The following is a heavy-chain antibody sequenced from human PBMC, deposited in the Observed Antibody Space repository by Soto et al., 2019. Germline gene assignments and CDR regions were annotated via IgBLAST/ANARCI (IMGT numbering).Heavy chain of an antibody. CDR1: GYTFTSYG. D-gene: IGHD5-18*01. J-gene: IGHJ6*02. Sequence: QVQLVQSGAEVKKPGASVKVSCKASGYTFTSYGISWVRQAPGQGLEWMGWISAYNGNTNYAQKLQGRVTMTTETSTSTAYMELRSLRSDDTAVYYCARLPRDTAMVRGYGMDVWGQGTTVTVSS. CDR2: ISAYNGNT. CDR3: ARLPRDTAMVRGYGMDV. V-gene: IGHV1-18*01.